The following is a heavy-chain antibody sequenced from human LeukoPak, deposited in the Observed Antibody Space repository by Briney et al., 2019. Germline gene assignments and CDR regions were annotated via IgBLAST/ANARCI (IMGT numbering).Heavy chain of an antibody. Sequence: SETLSLTCTVSGGSISSYYWSWIRQPAGKGLEWIGRIYTSGSTNYNPSLKSRVTMSVDTSKNQFSLKLSSVTAADMAVYYCARDAFPSYDFWSGYGHWGQGTLVTVSS. CDR2: IYTSGST. D-gene: IGHD3-3*01. CDR1: GGSISSYY. V-gene: IGHV4-4*07. CDR3: ARDAFPSYDFWSGYGH. J-gene: IGHJ4*02.